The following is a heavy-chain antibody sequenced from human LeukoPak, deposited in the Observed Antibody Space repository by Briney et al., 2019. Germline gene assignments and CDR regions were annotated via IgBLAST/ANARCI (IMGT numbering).Heavy chain of an antibody. Sequence: QPGGSLRLSCAASGFTFSSYWMHWVRQAPGKGLVWVSRINSDGSSTNYADSVKGRFTISRDDSENSLYLQMNSLRVEDTAVYYCARLPELPGFGDYWGQGTLVTVSS. CDR1: GFTFSSYW. CDR3: ARLPELPGFGDY. J-gene: IGHJ4*02. V-gene: IGHV3-74*01. CDR2: INSDGSST. D-gene: IGHD3-10*01.